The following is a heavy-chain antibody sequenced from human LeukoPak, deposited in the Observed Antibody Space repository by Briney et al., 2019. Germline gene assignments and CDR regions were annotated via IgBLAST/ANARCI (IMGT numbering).Heavy chain of an antibody. V-gene: IGHV3-48*01. CDR3: AREDMIVVVRGRFDY. J-gene: IGHJ4*02. CDR1: GFTFSSYS. Sequence: GGSLRLSCAASGFTFSSYSMNWVRQAPGKGLEWVSYISSSSSTIYYADSVKGRFTIPRDNAKNSLYLQMNSLRAEDTAVYYCAREDMIVVVRGRFDYWGQGTLVTVSS. D-gene: IGHD3-22*01. CDR2: ISSSSSTI.